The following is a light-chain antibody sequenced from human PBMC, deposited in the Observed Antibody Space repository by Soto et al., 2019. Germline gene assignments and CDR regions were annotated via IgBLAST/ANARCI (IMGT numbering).Light chain of an antibody. CDR3: MQGTPLPYT. CDR1: QSLVYSDGNTY. J-gene: IGKJ2*01. V-gene: IGKV2-30*01. Sequence: DVVMTQSPLSLPVTLGQPASISCRSSQSLVYSDGNTYLNWFQQRPGQSPRRLIYKVSNRDSGVPDRFSGRGSGTDFTLKISRVEAEGVGVYYCMQGTPLPYTFGQGTKLEIK. CDR2: KVS.